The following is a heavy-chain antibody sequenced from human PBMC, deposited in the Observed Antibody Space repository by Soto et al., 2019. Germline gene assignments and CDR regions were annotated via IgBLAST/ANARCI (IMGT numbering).Heavy chain of an antibody. CDR2: IWYDGSNK. J-gene: IGHJ3*02. Sequence: PRGSLRLSCAASGFTFSSYGMHWVRQAPGKGLEWVAVIWYDGSNKYYADSVKGRFTISRDNSKNTLYLQMNSLRAEDTAVYYCASYLYGDYLQRDAFDIWGQGTMVTVSS. D-gene: IGHD4-17*01. CDR3: ASYLYGDYLQRDAFDI. V-gene: IGHV3-33*01. CDR1: GFTFSSYG.